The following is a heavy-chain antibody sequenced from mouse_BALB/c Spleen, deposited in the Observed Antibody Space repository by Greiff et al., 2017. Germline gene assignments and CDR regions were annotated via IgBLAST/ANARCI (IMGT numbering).Heavy chain of an antibody. CDR3: AAYYGSSYAGYFDY. V-gene: IGHV5-17*02. CDR1: GFTFSSFG. Sequence: EVQVVESGGGLVQPGGSRKLSCAASGFTFSSFGMHWVRQAPEKGLEWVAYISSGSSTIYYADTVKGRFTISRDNPKNTLFLQMTSLRSEDTAMYYCAAYYGSSYAGYFDYWGQGTTLTVSS. D-gene: IGHD1-1*01. J-gene: IGHJ2*01. CDR2: ISSGSSTI.